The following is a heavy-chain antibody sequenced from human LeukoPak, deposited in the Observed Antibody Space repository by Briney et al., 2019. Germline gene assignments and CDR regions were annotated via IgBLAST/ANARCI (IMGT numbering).Heavy chain of an antibody. V-gene: IGHV4-39*01. Sequence: SSETLSLTCTVSGVSISTTSYYWGWIRQTPGKGLEWIGSMLYRGGTYDSPSLRSRVIISVDASKNQFFLTLSPVPAADTAVYYCARQGGWGGALSFFDSWGQGTLITVSS. CDR1: GVSISTTSYY. J-gene: IGHJ4*02. CDR2: MLYRGGT. D-gene: IGHD3-16*01. CDR3: ARQGGWGGALSFFDS.